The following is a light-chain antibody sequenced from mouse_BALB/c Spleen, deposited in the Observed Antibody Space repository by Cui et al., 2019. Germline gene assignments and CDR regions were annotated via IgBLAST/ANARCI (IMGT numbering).Light chain of an antibody. Sequence: DIQLIQSPASQSASVGESVTITCLASQTIGTWLAWYQQKPGKSPQLLIYAATSLADGVPSRFSGSGSGTKFSFKISSLQAEDFVSYYCLQLYSTPYTFGGGTKLEIK. V-gene: IGKV12-98*01. J-gene: IGKJ2*01. CDR1: QTIGTW. CDR2: AAT. CDR3: LQLYSTPYT.